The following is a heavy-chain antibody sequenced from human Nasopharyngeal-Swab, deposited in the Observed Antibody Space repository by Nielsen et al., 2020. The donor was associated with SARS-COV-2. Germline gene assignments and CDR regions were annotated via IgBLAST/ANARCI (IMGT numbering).Heavy chain of an antibody. J-gene: IGHJ5*02. CDR3: ASEPGGMAAPGKHFDP. CDR2: ITPSAGAT. V-gene: IGHV1-46*01. Sequence: WVGQAPGQGLEWMGVITPSAGATNYARKFRGRVTMTRETSTSTVYLDLSSLKSEDTAVYFCASEPGGMAAPGKHFDPWGQGTLVTVSS. D-gene: IGHD6-13*01.